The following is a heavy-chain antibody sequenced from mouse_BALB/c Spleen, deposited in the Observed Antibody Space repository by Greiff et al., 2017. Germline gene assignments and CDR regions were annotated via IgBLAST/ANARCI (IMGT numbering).Heavy chain of an antibody. D-gene: IGHD2-4*01. CDR3: ARNGITTTGWFAY. J-gene: IGHJ3*01. CDR2: IWSGGST. Sequence: QVQLQQSGPGLVQPSQSLSITCTVSGFSLTSYGVHWVRQSPGKGLEWLGVIWSGGSTDYNAAFISRLSISKDNSKSQVFFKMNSLQADDTAIYYCARNGITTTGWFAYWGQGTLVTVSA. CDR1: GFSLTSYG. V-gene: IGHV2-4-1*01.